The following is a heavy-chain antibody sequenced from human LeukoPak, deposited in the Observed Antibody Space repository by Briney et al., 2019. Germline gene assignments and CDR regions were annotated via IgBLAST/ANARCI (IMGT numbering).Heavy chain of an antibody. V-gene: IGHV4-39*07. Sequence: ETLSLTCTVSGGSITSSSYYWGWIRQPPGKGLEWIGSIYYSGSTYYNPSLKSRVTISVDTSKNQFSLKLSSVTAADTAVYYCASEPDGSGNWFDPWGQGTRVTVSS. CDR1: GGSITSSSYY. CDR2: IYYSGST. CDR3: ASEPDGSGNWFDP. D-gene: IGHD3-10*01. J-gene: IGHJ5*02.